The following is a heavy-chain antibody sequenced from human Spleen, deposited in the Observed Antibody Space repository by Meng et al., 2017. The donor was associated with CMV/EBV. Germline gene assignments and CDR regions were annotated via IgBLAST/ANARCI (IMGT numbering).Heavy chain of an antibody. D-gene: IGHD2-2*01. CDR1: GFTFSDYY. V-gene: IGHV3-11*01. Sequence: GESLKISCAASGFTFSDYYMSWIRQAPGKGLEWVAYISSSGSTIYYADSVKGRFTISRDNAKNSLYLQMNSLRAEDTAVYYCAIAGVVVPAAIGYWGQGTLVTVSS. CDR2: ISSSGSTI. J-gene: IGHJ4*02. CDR3: AIAGVVVPAAIGY.